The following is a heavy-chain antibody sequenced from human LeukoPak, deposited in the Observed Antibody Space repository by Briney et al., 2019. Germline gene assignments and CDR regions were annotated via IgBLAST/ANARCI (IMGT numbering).Heavy chain of an antibody. CDR3: ARGHVIQLWDPYYYYGMDV. J-gene: IGHJ6*02. D-gene: IGHD5-18*01. CDR2: MNPNSGNT. Sequence: ASVKVSCKASGYTFTSYDINWVRQATGQGLEWTGWMNPNSGNTGYAQKFQGRVTMTRNTSISTAYMELSSLRSEDTAVYYCARGHVIQLWDPYYYYGMDVWGQGTTVTVSS. V-gene: IGHV1-8*01. CDR1: GYTFTSYD.